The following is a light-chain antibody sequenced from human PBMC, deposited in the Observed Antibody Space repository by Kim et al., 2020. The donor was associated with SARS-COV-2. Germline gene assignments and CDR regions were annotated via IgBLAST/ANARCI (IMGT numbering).Light chain of an antibody. CDR2: DAS. J-gene: IGKJ1*01. V-gene: IGKV3-11*01. Sequence: EIVLTQSPATLSLSPGERATLSCRASQSVSSYLFWYQQKPGQAPRLLIYDASNRATGIPARFSGSGSGTDFTLTISSLEPEDFAVYYCQQRSKWPRTFGQGTKLEIK. CDR1: QSVSSY. CDR3: QQRSKWPRT.